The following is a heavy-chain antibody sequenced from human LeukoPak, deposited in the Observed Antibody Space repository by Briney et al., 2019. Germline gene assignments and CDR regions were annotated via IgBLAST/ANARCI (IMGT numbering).Heavy chain of an antibody. Sequence: GASVKVSRKASGYTFTGYYMHWVRQAPGQGLEWMGRINPNSGGTNYAQKFQGRVTMTRDTSISTAYMELSRLRSDDTAVYYCARVSSGWYVVDYWGQGTLVTFSS. CDR1: GYTFTGYY. V-gene: IGHV1-2*06. CDR3: ARVSSGWYVVDY. CDR2: INPNSGGT. D-gene: IGHD6-19*01. J-gene: IGHJ4*02.